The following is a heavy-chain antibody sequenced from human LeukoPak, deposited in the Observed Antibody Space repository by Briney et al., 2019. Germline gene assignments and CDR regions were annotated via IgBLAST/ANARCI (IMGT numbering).Heavy chain of an antibody. Sequence: GASVKVSCKASGYTFTSYDINWVRQATGQGLEWMGWTNPNSGNTGYAQKFQGRVTMTRNTSISTAYMELSSLRSEDTAVYYCASLYSSGWKPRYYFDYWGQGTLVTVSS. D-gene: IGHD6-19*01. CDR3: ASLYSSGWKPRYYFDY. V-gene: IGHV1-8*01. CDR2: TNPNSGNT. J-gene: IGHJ4*02. CDR1: GYTFTSYD.